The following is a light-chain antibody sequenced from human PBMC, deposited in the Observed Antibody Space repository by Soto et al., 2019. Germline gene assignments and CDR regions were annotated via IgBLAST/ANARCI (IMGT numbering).Light chain of an antibody. J-gene: IGLJ1*01. CDR1: SGHSSYA. Sequence: QSVLTQSPSASASLGASVKLTCTLSSGHSSYAIAWHQQQPEKGPRYLMKLNSDGSHSKGAGIPDRFSGSSSGAERYLIISSLQSEDEADYYCQTWGTGIHVFGTGTKVTVL. CDR3: QTWGTGIHV. V-gene: IGLV4-69*01. CDR2: LNSDGSH.